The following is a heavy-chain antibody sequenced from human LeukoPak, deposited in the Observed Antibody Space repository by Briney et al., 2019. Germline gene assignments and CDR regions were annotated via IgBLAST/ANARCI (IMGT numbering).Heavy chain of an antibody. CDR3: ARDASSGGHY. V-gene: IGHV4-38-2*02. CDR1: GYSISSGYY. J-gene: IGHJ4*02. CDR2: NYHGGST. Sequence: SETLSLTCAVSGYSISSGYYWGWLRQPPGKGLEWIGSNYHGGSTYYNPSLKSRATISVDTSKTQFSLKLTSVTAADTAVYYCARDASSGGHYWGQGTMVTVSS. D-gene: IGHD3-22*01.